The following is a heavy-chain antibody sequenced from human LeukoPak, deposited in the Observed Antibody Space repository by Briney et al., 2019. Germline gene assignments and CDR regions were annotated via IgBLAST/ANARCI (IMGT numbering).Heavy chain of an antibody. Sequence: GGSLRVSCAASRFTFISYTMSGVPHAPGGGVEWVSAINGNVGSKCYADFVKGRFTISRDNSKNTLYLQMNSLRAEDTAVYYCAKDTRGFTTLRRDVVEVPDYWGQGTLVTVSS. CDR1: RFTFISYT. V-gene: IGHV3-23*01. J-gene: IGHJ4*02. CDR2: INGNVGSK. CDR3: AKDTRGFTTLRRDVVEVPDY. D-gene: IGHD2-15*01.